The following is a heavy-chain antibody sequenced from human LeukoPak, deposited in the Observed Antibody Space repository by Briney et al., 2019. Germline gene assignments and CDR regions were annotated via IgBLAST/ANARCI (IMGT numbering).Heavy chain of an antibody. V-gene: IGHV3-30-3*01. D-gene: IGHD1-26*01. CDR1: GFTFSSYA. J-gene: IGHJ3*02. CDR2: ISYDGSNK. CDR3: AKDPRYSGSYLGAFDI. Sequence: GGSLRLSCAASGFTFSSYAMHWVRQAPGKGLEWVAVISYDGSNKYYVDSVKGRFTISRDNSKNTLYLQMNSLRAEDTAVYYCAKDPRYSGSYLGAFDIWGQGTMVTVSS.